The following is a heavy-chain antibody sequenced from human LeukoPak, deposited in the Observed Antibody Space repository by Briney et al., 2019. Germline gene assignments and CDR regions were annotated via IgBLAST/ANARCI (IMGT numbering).Heavy chain of an antibody. CDR2: IYPDDSDI. CDR1: GYSFTDYW. J-gene: IGHJ3*02. D-gene: IGHD3-10*01. CDR3: ARHGRGSRSQNAFDI. Sequence: GESLKISCKGSGYSFTDYWIGWVRQMPGQGLRWMGSIYPDDSDIKYSPSFQGQVTISADKSIITAYLQWSSLKASDTAMYHCARHGRGSRSQNAFDIWGQGTMVSVSS. V-gene: IGHV5-51*01.